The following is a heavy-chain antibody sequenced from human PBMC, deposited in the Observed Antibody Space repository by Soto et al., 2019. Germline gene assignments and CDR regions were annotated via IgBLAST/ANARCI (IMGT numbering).Heavy chain of an antibody. CDR2: ISDYNGNT. D-gene: IGHD3-9*01. CDR3: GRASGASDLLAGFDTEEV. V-gene: IGHV1-18*01. Sequence: QVQLVQSGAEVKKPGASVKVSCKASGYTFTSYGISWVRQAPGQGLEWMGWISDYNGNTNYAQKLQGRVTMTTDTPQSTVYMEQRRLGSDGTAVDFWGRASGASDLLAGFDTEEVWGQGTLVTVSS. J-gene: IGHJ4*02. CDR1: GYTFTSYG.